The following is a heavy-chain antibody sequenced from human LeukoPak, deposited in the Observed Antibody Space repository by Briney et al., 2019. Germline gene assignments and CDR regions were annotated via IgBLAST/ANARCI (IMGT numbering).Heavy chain of an antibody. CDR1: GGSISSYY. V-gene: IGHV4-59*08. J-gene: IGHJ3*02. CDR3: ARADYYDSSGYSLLHAFDI. Sequence: SSETLSLTCTVSGGSISSYYWSWIRQPPGKGLEWIGYIYCSGSTNYNPSLKSRVTISVDTSKNQFSLKLSSVTAADTAVYYCARADYYDSSGYSLLHAFDIWGQGTMVTVSS. CDR2: IYCSGST. D-gene: IGHD3-22*01.